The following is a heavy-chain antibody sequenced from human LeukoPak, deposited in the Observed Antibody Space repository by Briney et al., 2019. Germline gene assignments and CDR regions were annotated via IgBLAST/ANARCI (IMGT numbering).Heavy chain of an antibody. CDR1: GFTFSSYS. J-gene: IGHJ6*03. CDR3: ARDGEYYYGSGSYYNSLLAYYYMDV. CDR2: ISSSSSYI. D-gene: IGHD3-10*01. V-gene: IGHV3-21*01. Sequence: GGSLRLSCAASGFTFSSYSMNWVRQAPGKGLEWVSSISSSSSYIYYADSVKGRFTISRDNAKNSLYLQMNSLRAEDTAVYYCARDGEYYYGSGSYYNSLLAYYYMDVWGKGTTVTVSS.